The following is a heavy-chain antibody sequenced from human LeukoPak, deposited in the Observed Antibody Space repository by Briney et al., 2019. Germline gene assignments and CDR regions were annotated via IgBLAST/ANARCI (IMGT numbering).Heavy chain of an antibody. CDR1: GFTFSSYA. CDR3: ARRSWSDAFDI. J-gene: IGHJ3*02. Sequence: GGSLRLSCAASGFTFSSYAMHWVRQAPGKGLEWVAVISYDGSNKYYADSVKGQFTISRDNSKNTLYLQMNSLRAEDTAVYYCARRSWSDAFDIWGQGTMVTVSS. CDR2: ISYDGSNK. V-gene: IGHV3-30-3*01. D-gene: IGHD2-8*02.